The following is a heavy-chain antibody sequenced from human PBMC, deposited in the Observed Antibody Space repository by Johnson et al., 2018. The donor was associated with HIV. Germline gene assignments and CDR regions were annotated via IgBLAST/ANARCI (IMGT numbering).Heavy chain of an antibody. CDR3: AKDHGGICAFDI. J-gene: IGHJ3*02. Sequence: QVQLVESGGGVVQPGRSLRLSCAASGFSFSSYTMHWVRQAPGKGLEWVAIISYDESDQSYHGTNKYHADSVKGRFTISRDNSKNTLYLQMNSLRAEDTAVYYCAKDHGGICAFDIWGQGTMVTVSS. D-gene: IGHD3-16*01. CDR1: GFSFSSYT. CDR2: ISYDESDQSYHGTNK. V-gene: IGHV3-30-3*01.